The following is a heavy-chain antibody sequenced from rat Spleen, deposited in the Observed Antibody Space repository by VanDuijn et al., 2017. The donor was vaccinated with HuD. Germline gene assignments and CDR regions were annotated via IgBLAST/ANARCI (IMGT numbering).Heavy chain of an antibody. CDR1: GFTFSNYY. Sequence: EVQLVESGGGLVQPGRSLKLSCAASGFTFSNYYMAWVRQAPTKGLEWVAYISAGGGSTYYPDSVKGRFTISRDNAKSTLYLQMNSQRSEDTATYYCTRAQYYYDGTYYYFWYFDFWGPGTMVTVSS. D-gene: IGHD1-12*02. CDR2: ISAGGGST. CDR3: TRAQYYYDGTYYYFWYFDF. V-gene: IGHV5-27*01. J-gene: IGHJ1*01.